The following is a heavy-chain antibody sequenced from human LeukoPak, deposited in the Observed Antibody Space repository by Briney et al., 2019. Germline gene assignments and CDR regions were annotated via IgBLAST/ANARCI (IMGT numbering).Heavy chain of an antibody. V-gene: IGHV1-18*01. CDR2: ISAYNGAT. D-gene: IGHD6-19*01. J-gene: IGHJ6*02. CDR1: GYTFTSYA. CDR3: ARLYSSGWPLECMDV. Sequence: ASVKVSCKASGYTFTSYAISWVRQAPGQGLDYMGWISAYNGATNYAQKFQGRVTLTTDSSTRTAYMELRSLTSDDTAMYYCARLYSSGWPLECMDVWGQGTTVTVSS.